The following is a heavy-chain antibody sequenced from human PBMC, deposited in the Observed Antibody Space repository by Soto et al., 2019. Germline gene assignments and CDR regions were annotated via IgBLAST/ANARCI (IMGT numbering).Heavy chain of an antibody. Sequence: SVKVSCKASGFTFSNSAVQWVRQPRGQRLEWMGWIVVGSGHPNLAQKFQDRVTLTRDMSTGTAYMDLSSLRSEDTAVYYCAAEVIGVAGDFDYWGQGTQVTVSS. CDR2: IVVGSGHP. V-gene: IGHV1-58*01. D-gene: IGHD6-19*01. J-gene: IGHJ4*02. CDR3: AAEVIGVAGDFDY. CDR1: GFTFSNSA.